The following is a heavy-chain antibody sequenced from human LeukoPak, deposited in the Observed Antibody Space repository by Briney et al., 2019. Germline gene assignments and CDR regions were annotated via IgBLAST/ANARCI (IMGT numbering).Heavy chain of an antibody. V-gene: IGHV3-9*03. D-gene: IGHD6-13*01. CDR1: GFTFDDYA. Sequence: HPGRSLRLSCAASGFTFDDYAMHWVRQAPGKGLEWVSGISWNSGSIGYADSVKGRFTISRDNAKNSLYLQMNSLRAEDMALYYCAKDKGYKSSSWYFDYWGQGTLVTVSS. J-gene: IGHJ4*02. CDR3: AKDKGYKSSSWYFDY. CDR2: ISWNSGSI.